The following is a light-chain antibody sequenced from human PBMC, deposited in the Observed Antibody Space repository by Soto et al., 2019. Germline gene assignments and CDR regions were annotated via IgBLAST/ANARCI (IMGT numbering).Light chain of an antibody. CDR2: SNN. Sequence: QSVLTQPPSASGTPGQRVTISCSGSSSNIGSNTVNWYQQLPGTAHKLLIYSNNQRPSGVPDRFSGSKSGTSASLAISVLQSEDEADYYCAAWDDSLNGLVFGPGTKLTVL. J-gene: IGLJ1*01. CDR1: SSNIGSNT. V-gene: IGLV1-44*01. CDR3: AAWDDSLNGLV.